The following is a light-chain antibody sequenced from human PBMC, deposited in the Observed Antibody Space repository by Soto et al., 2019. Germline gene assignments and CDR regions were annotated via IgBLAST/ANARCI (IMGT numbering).Light chain of an antibody. Sequence: DIQMTQSPSTLSGSVGDRVTITCRASQTISSWLAWYQQKPGKAPKLLIYKASTLKSGVPSRFSGSGSGTEFTLTISSLQPADFETHYCQHYNTYSEAFGPGTKVDIX. CDR2: KAS. CDR1: QTISSW. V-gene: IGKV1-5*03. J-gene: IGKJ1*01. CDR3: QHYNTYSEA.